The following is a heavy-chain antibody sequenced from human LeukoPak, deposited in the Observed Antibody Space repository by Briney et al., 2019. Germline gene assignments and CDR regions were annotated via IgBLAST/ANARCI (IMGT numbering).Heavy chain of an antibody. J-gene: IGHJ6*03. CDR2: ISSSTTYI. CDR3: AREGSGWYPPRYYMDV. D-gene: IGHD6-19*01. CDR1: GFTFDSFS. Sequence: GGSLRLSCAASGFTFDSFSINWVRQAPGKGLEWVASISSSTTYIYYAGSVKGRFTISRDNAKNLVYLEMNSLRAEDTAVYYCAREGSGWYPPRYYMDVWGKGTTVTVSS. V-gene: IGHV3-21*01.